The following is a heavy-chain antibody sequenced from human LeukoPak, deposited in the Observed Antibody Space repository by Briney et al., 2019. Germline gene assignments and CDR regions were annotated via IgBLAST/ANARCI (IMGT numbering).Heavy chain of an antibody. J-gene: IGHJ4*02. CDR3: AKTYYYSSGNF. D-gene: IGHD3-10*01. Sequence: GGSLRLSCAASGFTFSSYWMSWVRQAPGKGPEWVANIKQDGSEKYYVDSVKGRFTISRDNAKNSLYLQMNSLRAEDTAIYYCAKTYYYSSGNFWGQGTLVTVSS. CDR1: GFTFSSYW. V-gene: IGHV3-7*01. CDR2: IKQDGSEK.